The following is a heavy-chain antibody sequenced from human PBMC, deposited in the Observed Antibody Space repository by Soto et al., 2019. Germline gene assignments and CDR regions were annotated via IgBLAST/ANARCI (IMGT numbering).Heavy chain of an antibody. D-gene: IGHD3-16*01. CDR3: VRIRYQLPSSVLWLDP. CDR1: GGFLSESY. CDR2: INHVGGT. Sequence: WATQSITWAVYGGFLSESYWTWIRQPPGKGLEWIGEINHVGGTNYNPSLKSRVTMSVDTSQNQFSLRLISVTAADTAMYFCVRIRYQLPSSVLWLDPWGQGTPVTVSS. V-gene: IGHV4-34*01. J-gene: IGHJ5*02.